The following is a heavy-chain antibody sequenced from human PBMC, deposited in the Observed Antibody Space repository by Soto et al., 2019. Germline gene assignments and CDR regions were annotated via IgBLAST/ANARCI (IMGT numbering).Heavy chain of an antibody. Sequence: KPSETLSLTCAVSGGSISSGGYSWSWIRQPPGKGLEWIGYIYHSGSTYYNPSLKSRVTISVDRSKNQFSLKLSSVTAADTAVYYCARDRRMTTVTTGSYYYYGMDVWGQGTTVTVS. V-gene: IGHV4-30-2*01. CDR2: IYHSGST. CDR1: GGSISSGGYS. CDR3: ARDRRMTTVTTGSYYYYGMDV. D-gene: IGHD4-17*01. J-gene: IGHJ6*02.